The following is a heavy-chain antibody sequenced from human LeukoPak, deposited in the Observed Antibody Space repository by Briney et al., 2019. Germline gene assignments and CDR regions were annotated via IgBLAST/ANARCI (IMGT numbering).Heavy chain of an antibody. D-gene: IGHD4-17*01. CDR1: GGSFSGYY. CDR3: ARHEMTTVTTVDY. J-gene: IGHJ4*02. CDR2: INHSGST. V-gene: IGHV4-34*01. Sequence: SETLSLTCAVYGGSFSGYYWSWIRQPPGKGLEWIGGINHSGSTNYNPSLKSRVTISVDTSKNQFSLKLSSVTAADAAVYYCARHEMTTVTTVDYWGQGTLVTVSS.